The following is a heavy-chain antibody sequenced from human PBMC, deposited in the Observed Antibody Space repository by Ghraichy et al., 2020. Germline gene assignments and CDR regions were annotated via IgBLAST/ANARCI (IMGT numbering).Heavy chain of an antibody. CDR1: GFPISTYW. CDR2: IKQDASDE. V-gene: IGHV3-7*01. CDR3: ARDFGYGGNPLDS. J-gene: IGHJ4*02. Sequence: GESLNISCAASGFPISTYWMSWVRQAPGKGLEWVANIKQDASDEYYVDSVKGRFITSRDNIRNTLYLQMITLRADDTTLYYCARDFGYGGNPLDSWGQETQVTVSS. D-gene: IGHD4/OR15-4a*01.